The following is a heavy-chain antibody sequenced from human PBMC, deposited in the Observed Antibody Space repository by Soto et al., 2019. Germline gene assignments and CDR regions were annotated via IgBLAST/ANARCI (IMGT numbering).Heavy chain of an antibody. CDR1: GGTISSGGYY. D-gene: IGHD3-10*02. J-gene: IGHJ4*02. V-gene: IGHV4-31*03. CDR2: IFFTGST. CDR3: ASVYTVTYVGYFDY. Sequence: VQLQESGPRLVKPSQTLSLTCTVSGGTISSGGYYWSWIRQLPGKGLEWIGFIFFTGSTSYNPSLKSRITMSIDTSKTQFSLKLSSVTAADTAVFYCASVYTVTYVGYFDYWGQGALVTVSS.